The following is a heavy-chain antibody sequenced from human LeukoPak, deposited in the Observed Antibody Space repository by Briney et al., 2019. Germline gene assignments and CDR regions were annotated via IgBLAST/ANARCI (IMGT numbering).Heavy chain of an antibody. CDR2: INNAGVNT. Sequence: GGSLRLSCAASGFTFRDYGMSWVRQAPGKGLEWVSSINNAGVNTHYTDSVKGRFTISRDNSKNTLYLQINGLRAEDTAVYYCAPQLWDHPGRWGQATLVIVSS. CDR3: APQLWDHPGR. CDR1: GFTFRDYG. J-gene: IGHJ4*02. V-gene: IGHV3-23*01. D-gene: IGHD3-16*01.